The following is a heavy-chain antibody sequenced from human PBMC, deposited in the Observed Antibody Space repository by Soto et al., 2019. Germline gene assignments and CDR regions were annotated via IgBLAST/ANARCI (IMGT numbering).Heavy chain of an antibody. J-gene: IGHJ4*02. CDR3: ERGSPQYYYDSSGYFDY. Sequence: GGSLRLSCAASGFTVSSNYMSWVRQSPGKWLEWVSFIYSGGSTYYAVSVKGRFTISRDNSKITLYLQMNSLRAEDTAVYYCERGSPQYYYDSSGYFDYWGQGTLVTVSS. D-gene: IGHD3-22*01. CDR2: IYSGGST. CDR1: GFTVSSNY. V-gene: IGHV3-53*01.